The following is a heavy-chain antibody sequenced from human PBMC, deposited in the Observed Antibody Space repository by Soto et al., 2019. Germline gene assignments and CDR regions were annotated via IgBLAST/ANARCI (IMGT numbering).Heavy chain of an antibody. Sequence: GGSLRLSCAASGFTFSSYGMHWVRQAPGKGLEWVAVISYDGSNKYYADSVKGRFTISRDNSKNTLYLQMNSLRAEDTAVYYCAKTISGGQLPHYYYYYYMDVWGKGTTVTVSS. J-gene: IGHJ6*03. CDR3: AKTISGGQLPHYYYYYYMDV. D-gene: IGHD2-2*01. V-gene: IGHV3-30*18. CDR1: GFTFSSYG. CDR2: ISYDGSNK.